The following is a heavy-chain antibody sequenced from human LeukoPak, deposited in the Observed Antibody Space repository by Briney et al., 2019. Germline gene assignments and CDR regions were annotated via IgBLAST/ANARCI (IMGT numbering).Heavy chain of an antibody. D-gene: IGHD3-10*01. J-gene: IGHJ4*02. CDR2: IYHSGST. Sequence: SETLSLTCTVSGYSISSGYYWGWIRQPPGKGLEWIGSIYHSGSTYYNPSLKSRVTISVDTSKDQFSLKLSSVTAADTAVYYCARGLGEPDYWGQGTLVTVSS. CDR1: GYSISSGYY. CDR3: ARGLGEPDY. V-gene: IGHV4-38-2*02.